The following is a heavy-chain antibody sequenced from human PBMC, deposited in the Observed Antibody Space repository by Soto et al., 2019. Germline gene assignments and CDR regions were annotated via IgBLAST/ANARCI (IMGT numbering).Heavy chain of an antibody. CDR1: GFIIGDYA. J-gene: IGHJ4*02. CDR2: IRGKAYGGTT. CDR3: VKGAWLDY. Sequence: PGGSLRLSCTVSGFIIGDYAMSWFRQAPGKGLEWISLIRGKAYGGTTEYAASVKGRFTISRDNAKNSLYLQMNSLRAEDTAVYFCVKGAWLDYWGQGNMVTVSS. V-gene: IGHV3-49*03.